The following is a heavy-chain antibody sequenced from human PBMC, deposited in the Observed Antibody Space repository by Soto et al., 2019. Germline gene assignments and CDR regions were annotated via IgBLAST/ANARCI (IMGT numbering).Heavy chain of an antibody. CDR1: GGSFSGYF. D-gene: IGHD2-8*01. J-gene: IGHJ4*02. CDR2: INQSGSA. V-gene: IGHV4-34*01. CDR3: ARAYCTNGVCYALDY. Sequence: SETLSLTCAVSGGSFSGYFWNWTRQPPGKGLEWIGEINQSGSAYYNPSLKSRVTISVDTSKSQFSLRLRFVTAADTAVYYCARAYCTNGVCYALDYWGQGTLVTVSS.